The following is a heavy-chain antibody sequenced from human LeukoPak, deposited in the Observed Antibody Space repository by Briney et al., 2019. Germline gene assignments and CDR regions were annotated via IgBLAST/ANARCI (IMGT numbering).Heavy chain of an antibody. D-gene: IGHD1-26*01. CDR3: ARATFGGSYYAFDI. CDR1: GGSISSYY. J-gene: IGHJ3*02. Sequence: SETLSLLCAVSGGSISSYYWRWIRQHPAKGLEWIGYIYYSGSINYNSSLKSRVPISVATSKNQFSLKLSSVTAADTAVYYCARATFGGSYYAFDIWGQGTMVTVSS. CDR2: IYYSGSI. V-gene: IGHV4-59*01.